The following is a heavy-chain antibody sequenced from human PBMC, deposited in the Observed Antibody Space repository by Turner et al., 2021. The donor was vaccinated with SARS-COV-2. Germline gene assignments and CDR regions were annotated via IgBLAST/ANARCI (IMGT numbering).Heavy chain of an antibody. Sequence: EVQLLESGGGLIQPGGSLRLSCAASGFTFSSYSMSWVRQAPGKGLEWVSSISGNGGSTYYADSVKGRFTISRDSSKNTLYLQMNSLRAEDTAVYYCARGYSSGWYQRGAFDIWGQGTMVTVSS. D-gene: IGHD6-19*01. J-gene: IGHJ3*02. V-gene: IGHV3-23*01. CDR3: ARGYSSGWYQRGAFDI. CDR2: ISGNGGST. CDR1: GFTFSSYS.